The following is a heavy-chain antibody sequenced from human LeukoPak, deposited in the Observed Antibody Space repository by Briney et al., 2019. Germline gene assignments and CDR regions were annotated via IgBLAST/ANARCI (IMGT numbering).Heavy chain of an antibody. CDR2: INPNSGGT. D-gene: IGHD2-2*01. V-gene: IGHV1-2*02. Sequence: ASVKVSCEASGYTFTGYYMHWVRQAPGQGLEWMGWINPNSGGTNYAQKFQGRVTMTRDTSISTAYMELSRLRSDDTAVYYCARGWAWYCSSTSCPYNWFDPWGQGTLVTVSS. J-gene: IGHJ5*02. CDR1: GYTFTGYY. CDR3: ARGWAWYCSSTSCPYNWFDP.